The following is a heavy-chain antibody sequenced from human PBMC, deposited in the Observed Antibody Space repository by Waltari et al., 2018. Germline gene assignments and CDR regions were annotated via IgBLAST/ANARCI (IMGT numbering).Heavy chain of an antibody. D-gene: IGHD5-12*01. V-gene: IGHV4-39*01. CDR3: ARRDIVATIGRDAFDI. Sequence: QLQLQESGPGLVKPSEPLSLTCTVSGGSISSSSYYWGWIRQPPGKGLEWIGSIYYSGSTYYNPSLKSRVTISVDTSKNQFSLKLSSVTAADTAVYYCARRDIVATIGRDAFDIWGQGTMVTVSS. J-gene: IGHJ3*02. CDR2: IYYSGST. CDR1: GGSISSSSYY.